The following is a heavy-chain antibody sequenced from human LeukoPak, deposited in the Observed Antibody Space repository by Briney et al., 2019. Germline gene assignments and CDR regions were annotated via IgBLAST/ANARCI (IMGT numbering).Heavy chain of an antibody. J-gene: IGHJ4*02. CDR2: IWNDGSNK. Sequence: GGSLRLSCAASGFTFSSYGMHWVRQAPGKGLEWVAVIWNDGSNKYYSDSVKGRFTVSRDISKNTVYLQMNGLKAEDTAVYYCARDDCSTTPCYAYWGQGTLVTVSS. CDR1: GFTFSSYG. V-gene: IGHV3-33*01. D-gene: IGHD2-2*01. CDR3: ARDDCSTTPCYAY.